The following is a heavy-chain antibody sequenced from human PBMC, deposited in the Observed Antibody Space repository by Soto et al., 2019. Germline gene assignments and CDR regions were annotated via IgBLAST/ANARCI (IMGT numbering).Heavy chain of an antibody. Sequence: PGGSLRLSCAASGFTFSSYAMSWVRQAPGKGLEWVSAISGSGGSTYYADSVKGRFTISRDNSKNTLYLQMNSLRAEDTAVYYCANEHGYCSGGSCYRFYDYWGQGTLVTVSS. D-gene: IGHD2-15*01. J-gene: IGHJ4*02. CDR2: ISGSGGST. V-gene: IGHV3-23*01. CDR1: GFTFSSYA. CDR3: ANEHGYCSGGSCYRFYDY.